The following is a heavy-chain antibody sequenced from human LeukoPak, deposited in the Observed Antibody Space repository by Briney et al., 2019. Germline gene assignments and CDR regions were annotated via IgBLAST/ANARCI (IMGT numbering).Heavy chain of an antibody. J-gene: IGHJ3*02. CDR1: GASITTDPYY. D-gene: IGHD6-19*01. Sequence: PSQTLSLTCSVSGASITTDPYYWSCIRQLPGMGLEWIAYIYYIGGTDYNPSLKSRAAVSVDTSKNQFYLELSSVTAADTAFYYCARELAVARGNAFDIWGQGTMVTVSS. V-gene: IGHV4-31*03. CDR2: IYYIGGT. CDR3: ARELAVARGNAFDI.